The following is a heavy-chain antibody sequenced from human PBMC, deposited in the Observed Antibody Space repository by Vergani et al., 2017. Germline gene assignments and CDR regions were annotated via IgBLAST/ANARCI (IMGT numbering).Heavy chain of an antibody. Sequence: QVQLVQSWAEVKKPGSSVKVSCKASGGTFSSYAISWVRQAPGQGLEWMGRIIPIFGTANYAQKFQGRVTITADESTSTAYMELSSLRSEDTAVYYCASASIAVAGNTGDAFDIWGQGTMVTVSS. CDR3: ASASIAVAGNTGDAFDI. CDR1: GGTFSSYA. J-gene: IGHJ3*02. V-gene: IGHV1-69*13. D-gene: IGHD6-19*01. CDR2: IIPIFGTA.